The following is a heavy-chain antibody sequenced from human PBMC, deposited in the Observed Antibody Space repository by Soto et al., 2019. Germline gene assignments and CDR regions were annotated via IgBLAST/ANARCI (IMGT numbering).Heavy chain of an antibody. V-gene: IGHV5-51*01. CDR2: FYPGDSDT. CDR1: GYSFTSYW. Sequence: GESLKISCKGSGYSFTSYWIGWVRQMPGKGLEWMGIFYPGDSDTRYSPSFQGQVTISADKSISTAYLQWSSLKASDTAMYYCARVTRLAPGGYDYPHYYYYYMDVWGKGTTVTVSS. CDR3: ARVTRLAPGGYDYPHYYYYYMDV. J-gene: IGHJ6*03. D-gene: IGHD5-12*01.